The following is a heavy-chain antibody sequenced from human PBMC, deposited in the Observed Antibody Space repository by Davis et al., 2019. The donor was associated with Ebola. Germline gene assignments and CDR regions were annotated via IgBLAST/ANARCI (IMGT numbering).Heavy chain of an antibody. CDR1: GGSITRSSSY. CDR3: ARHPALYY. D-gene: IGHD2-15*01. V-gene: IGHV4-39*01. Sequence: SETLSLTCNVSGGSITRSSSYWGWIRKAPGKGLEWIGSISYSGNTYYNPSLKSRVTLSVDKSKNQFSLKVSSVTDADTAVYFCARHPALYYWGQGTLVTVSS. J-gene: IGHJ4*02. CDR2: ISYSGNT.